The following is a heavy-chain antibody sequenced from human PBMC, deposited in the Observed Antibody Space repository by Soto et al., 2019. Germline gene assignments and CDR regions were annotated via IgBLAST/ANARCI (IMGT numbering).Heavy chain of an antibody. V-gene: IGHV4-31*03. J-gene: IGHJ4*02. Sequence: QVQLQESGPGLVKSSQTLSLTCSVSVGSISRSFYYWTWLRQHPGKGLEWIVHIYYAGSSYSNPSLKSRLSMSLDTSKNQFSLQLTSVTAADTAVYYCARGLTTLYYFDSWGQGTLVSVSS. CDR3: ARGLTTLYYFDS. D-gene: IGHD1-1*01. CDR1: VGSISRSFYY. CDR2: IYYAGSS.